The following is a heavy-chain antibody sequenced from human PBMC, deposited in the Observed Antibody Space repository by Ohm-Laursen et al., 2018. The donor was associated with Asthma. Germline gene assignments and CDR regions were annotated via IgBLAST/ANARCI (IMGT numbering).Heavy chain of an antibody. CDR2: ISYDGSNK. V-gene: IGHV3-30*18. CDR1: GFTFSSYG. Sequence: SLRLSCAASGFTFSSYGMHWVRQAPGKGLEWVAVISYDGSNKYYADSVKGRFTISRDNSKNTLYLQMNSLRAKDTAVYYCAKDHSIAALDYWGQGTLVAVSS. D-gene: IGHD6-6*01. J-gene: IGHJ4*02. CDR3: AKDHSIAALDY.